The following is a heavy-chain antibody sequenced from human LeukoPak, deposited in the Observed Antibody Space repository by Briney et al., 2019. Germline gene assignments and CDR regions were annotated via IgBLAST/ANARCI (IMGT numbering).Heavy chain of an antibody. V-gene: IGHV4-61*02. Sequence: SETLSLTRTVSGGSISSGSYHWSWIRQPAGKGLEWIGRIYTSGSTNYNPSLKSRVTISVDTSKNQFSLKLSSVTAADTAVYYCAGLSVTTYYFDYWGQGTLVTVSS. CDR1: GGSISSGSYH. CDR2: IYTSGST. CDR3: AGLSVTTYYFDY. D-gene: IGHD4-17*01. J-gene: IGHJ4*02.